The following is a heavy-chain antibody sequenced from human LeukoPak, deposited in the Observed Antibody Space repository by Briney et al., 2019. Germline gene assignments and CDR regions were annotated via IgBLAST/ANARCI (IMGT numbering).Heavy chain of an antibody. CDR3: ARARPGYSGRYYFDY. CDR1: GGSISSGDYY. CDR2: IYYSGST. D-gene: IGHD5-12*01. Sequence: SETPSLTCTVSGGSISSGDYYWSWIRQPPGKGLEWIAYIYYSGSTYYNPSLKSRVTISVDTSKNQFSLKLSSVTAADTAVYYCARARPGYSGRYYFDYWGQGTLVTVSS. J-gene: IGHJ4*02. V-gene: IGHV4-30-4*08.